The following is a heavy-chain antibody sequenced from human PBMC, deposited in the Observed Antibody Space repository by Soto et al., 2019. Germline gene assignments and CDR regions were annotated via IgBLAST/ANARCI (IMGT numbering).Heavy chain of an antibody. J-gene: IGHJ4*02. CDR1: GFPFSSYW. CDR2: INTDGSTT. CDR3: ARGRASAWPY. V-gene: IGHV3-74*01. D-gene: IGHD6-19*01. Sequence: PGGSLRLSCAAPGFPFSSYWVHWVRQHPGKGLVWVSRINTDGSTTTYADSVKGRFTISRDNAKNTLYLQMNSLRAEDTAVYYCARGRASAWPYWGRGTLVTVS.